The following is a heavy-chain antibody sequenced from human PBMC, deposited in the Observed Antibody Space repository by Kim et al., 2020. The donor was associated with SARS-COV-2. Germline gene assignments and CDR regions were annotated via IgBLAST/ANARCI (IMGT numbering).Heavy chain of an antibody. Sequence: YAVSLKGRTTISSDNAKSTLYLQMNSLIVEDTAVYYCAKGLGERANVPDYWGQGTLVIVSS. D-gene: IGHD1-1*01. V-gene: IGHV3-74*01. CDR3: AKGLGERANVPDY. J-gene: IGHJ4*02.